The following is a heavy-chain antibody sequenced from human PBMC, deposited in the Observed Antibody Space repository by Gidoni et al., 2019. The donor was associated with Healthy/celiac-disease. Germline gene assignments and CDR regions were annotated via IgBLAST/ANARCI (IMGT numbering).Heavy chain of an antibody. CDR2: IYHSGST. J-gene: IGHJ4*02. V-gene: IGHV4-38-2*02. CDR1: GYSISSGYY. D-gene: IGHD6-19*01. CDR3: ARRKEQWLVAYFDY. Sequence: QVQLQYSGPGLVKPSETLSLTCTASGYSISSGYYWGWIRQPPGKGLEWIVSIYHSGSTYYNPSLKSRVTISVDTSKNQFSLKLRSVTAADTAVYYCARRKEQWLVAYFDYWGQGTLVTVSS.